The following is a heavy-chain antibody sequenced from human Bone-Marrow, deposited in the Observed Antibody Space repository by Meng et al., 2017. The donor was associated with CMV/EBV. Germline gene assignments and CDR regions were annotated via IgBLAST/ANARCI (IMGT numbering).Heavy chain of an antibody. J-gene: IGHJ6*02. CDR2: ISSSSSTI. Sequence: GEALKISCAASGFTFSSYWMSWVRQAPGKGLEWVSYISSSSSTIYYADSVKGRFTISRDNAKNSQYLQMNSLRAEDTAVYYCARGSRMDVWGQGTTVTVSS. CDR1: GFTFSSYW. V-gene: IGHV3-48*04. CDR3: ARGSRMDV.